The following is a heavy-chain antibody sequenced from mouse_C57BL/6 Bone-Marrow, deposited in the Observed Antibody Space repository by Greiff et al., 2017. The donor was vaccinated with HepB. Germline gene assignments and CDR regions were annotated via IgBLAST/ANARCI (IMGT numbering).Heavy chain of an antibody. Sequence: VQLQQSGPELVKPGASVKLSCKASGYTFTSYDINWVKQRPGQGLEWIGWIYPRDGSTKYNEKFKGKATLTVDTSSSTAYMELHSLTSEDTAVYYCARGRSYYYDPFAYWGQGTLVTVSA. CDR2: IYPRDGST. D-gene: IGHD1-1*01. CDR3: ARGRSYYYDPFAY. J-gene: IGHJ3*01. CDR1: GYTFTSYD. V-gene: IGHV1-85*01.